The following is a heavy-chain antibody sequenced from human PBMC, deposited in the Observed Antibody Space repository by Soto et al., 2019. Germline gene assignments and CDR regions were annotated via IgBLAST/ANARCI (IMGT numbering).Heavy chain of an antibody. Sequence: QVQLVESGGGVVQPGRSLRLSCAASGFTFSSYAMHWVRQAPGKGLEWVAVISYDGSNKYYADSVKGRFTISRDNSKNTLDLQMNSLRAEDTAVYYCATTTVVRMADYYGMDVWGQGTTVTVSS. J-gene: IGHJ6*02. D-gene: IGHD4-17*01. CDR3: ATTTVVRMADYYGMDV. CDR1: GFTFSSYA. V-gene: IGHV3-30-3*01. CDR2: ISYDGSNK.